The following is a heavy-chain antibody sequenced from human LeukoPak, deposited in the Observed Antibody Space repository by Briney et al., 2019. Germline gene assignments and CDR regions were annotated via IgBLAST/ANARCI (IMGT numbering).Heavy chain of an antibody. V-gene: IGHV5-51*01. CDR1: GYTFSNYW. D-gene: IGHD5-18*01. Sequence: GESLKISCKASGYTFSNYWIGWVRQMPGKGLEWMGIIFPVDSDTRYRPSFQGQVTISADKSISTAYLQWSSLKASDTAMYYCARPGRGSGYSYGSVYYFDYWGQGTLVTVSS. CDR3: ARPGRGSGYSYGSVYYFDY. J-gene: IGHJ4*02. CDR2: IFPVDSDT.